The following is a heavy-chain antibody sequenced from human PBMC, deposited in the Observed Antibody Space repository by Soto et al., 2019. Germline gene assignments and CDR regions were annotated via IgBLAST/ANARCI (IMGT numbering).Heavy chain of an antibody. CDR3: ARTVVVPAAMGWFDP. D-gene: IGHD2-2*01. Sequence: PSETLSLTCAVYGGSFSGYYWSWIRQPPGKGLEWIGEINHSGSTNYNPSLKSRVTISADTSKNQFSLKLSSVTAADTAVYYCARTVVVPAAMGWFDPWGQGTLVTVSS. CDR1: GGSFSGYY. V-gene: IGHV4-34*01. CDR2: INHSGST. J-gene: IGHJ5*02.